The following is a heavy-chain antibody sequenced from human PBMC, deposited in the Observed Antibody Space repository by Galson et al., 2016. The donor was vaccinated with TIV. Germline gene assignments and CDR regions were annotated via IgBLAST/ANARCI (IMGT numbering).Heavy chain of an antibody. CDR1: GFTFSIFA. CDR2: ISGGGGST. Sequence: SLRLSCAASGFTFSIFAMTWVRQAPGTGLEWVSAISGGGGSTYYADSVKGRFTVSRDNSKNTLFLQMSSLRAEDTAVYYCTKVPSSGFSYYYGLDVWGQGTTVTVSS. V-gene: IGHV3-23*01. CDR3: TKVPSSGFSYYYGLDV. D-gene: IGHD3-22*01. J-gene: IGHJ6*02.